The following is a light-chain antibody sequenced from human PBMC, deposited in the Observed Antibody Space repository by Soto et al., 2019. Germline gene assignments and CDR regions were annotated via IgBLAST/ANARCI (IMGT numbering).Light chain of an antibody. CDR1: SSNTGSNT. CDR2: IND. J-gene: IGLJ3*02. Sequence: QSVLTQPPSASGTPGQRVTISCSGSSSNTGSNTVNWYQQLPGSAPKLLIYINDQRPSGVPDRFSGSKSGTSASLAISGLQSEDEGDYYCASWDDGLNAWVFGGGTQLTVL. CDR3: ASWDDGLNAWV. V-gene: IGLV1-44*01.